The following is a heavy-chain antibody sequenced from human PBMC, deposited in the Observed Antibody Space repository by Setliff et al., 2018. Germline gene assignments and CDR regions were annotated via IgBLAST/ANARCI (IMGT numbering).Heavy chain of an antibody. V-gene: IGHV4-38-2*02. J-gene: IGHJ4*02. CDR2: IYHSGST. Sequence: PSETLSLTCTVSGYSISSGYYWGWIRQPPGKGLEWIGSIYHSGSTNYNPSLKSRVTISVDTSKNQFSLKLSSVTAADTAVYYCASGTIAARPSYFDYWGQGTLFTVSS. CDR3: ASGTIAARPSYFDY. D-gene: IGHD6-6*01. CDR1: GYSISSGYY.